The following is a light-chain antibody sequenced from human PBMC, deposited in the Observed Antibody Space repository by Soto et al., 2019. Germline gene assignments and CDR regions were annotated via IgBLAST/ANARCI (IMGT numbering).Light chain of an antibody. V-gene: IGKV3-20*01. CDR1: QSVSSSY. CDR3: QQYGSSRT. Sequence: EIVMTQSAATLSVSPWEGATLSCRASQSVSSSYLAWYQQKPGQAPRLLIYGASSRATGIPDRFSGSGSGTDFTLTISRLEPEDFAVYYCQQYGSSRTFGQGTKVDIK. CDR2: GAS. J-gene: IGKJ1*01.